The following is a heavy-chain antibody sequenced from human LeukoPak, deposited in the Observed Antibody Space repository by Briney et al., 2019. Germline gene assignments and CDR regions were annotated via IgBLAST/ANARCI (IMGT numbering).Heavy chain of an antibody. Sequence: SETLSLTCAVCGGSFSGYYWSWIRQPPGKGLEWIGEINHSGSTNYNPSLKSRVTISVDTSKNQFSLKLSSVTAADTAVYYCARGDGGSSEYYFDYWGQGTLVTVSS. D-gene: IGHD2-15*01. CDR3: ARGDGGSSEYYFDY. V-gene: IGHV4-34*01. J-gene: IGHJ4*02. CDR2: INHSGST. CDR1: GGSFSGYY.